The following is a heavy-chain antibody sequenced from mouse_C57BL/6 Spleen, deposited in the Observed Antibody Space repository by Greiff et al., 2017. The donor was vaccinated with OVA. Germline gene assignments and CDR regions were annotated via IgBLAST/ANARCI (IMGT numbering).Heavy chain of an antibody. Sequence: VKLMESGAELVRPGASVTLSCKASGYTFTDYEMHWVKQTPVHGLEWIGAIDPETGGTAYNQKFKGKAILTADKSSSTAYMELRSLTSEDSAVYYCTRNWGFAYWGQGTLVTVSA. CDR2: IDPETGGT. D-gene: IGHD4-1*01. V-gene: IGHV1-15*01. CDR3: TRNWGFAY. CDR1: GYTFTDYE. J-gene: IGHJ3*01.